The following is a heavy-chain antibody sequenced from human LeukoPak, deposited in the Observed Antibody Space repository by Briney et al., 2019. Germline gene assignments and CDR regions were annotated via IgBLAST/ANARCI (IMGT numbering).Heavy chain of an antibody. CDR3: ARVRWVRGVFDY. D-gene: IGHD3-10*01. J-gene: IGHJ4*02. CDR1: GGSFSGYY. V-gene: IGHV4-34*01. CDR2: INHSGST. Sequence: SETLSLTCAVYGGSFSGYYWSWIRQPPGKGLEWIGEINHSGSTNYNPSLKSRATISVDTSKNQFSLKLSSVTAADTAVYYCARVRWVRGVFDYWGQGTLVTVSS.